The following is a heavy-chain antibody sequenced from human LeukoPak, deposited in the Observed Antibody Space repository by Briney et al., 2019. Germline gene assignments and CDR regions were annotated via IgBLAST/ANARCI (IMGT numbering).Heavy chain of an antibody. V-gene: IGHV3-11*01. D-gene: IGHD5-18*01. CDR2: ISSSGSTI. CDR1: GFTFDDYA. J-gene: IGHJ1*01. CDR3: ARGVDTAMVTFIFQH. Sequence: PGGSLRLSCAASGFTFDDYAMHWVRQAPGKGLEWVSYISSSGSTIYYADSVKGRFTISRDNAKNSLYLQMNSLRAEDTAVYYCARGVDTAMVTFIFQHWGQGTLVTVSS.